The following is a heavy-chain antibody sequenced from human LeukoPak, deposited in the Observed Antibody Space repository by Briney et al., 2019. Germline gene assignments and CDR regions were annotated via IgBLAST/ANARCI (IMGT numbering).Heavy chain of an antibody. CDR2: ISYDGSNA. J-gene: IGHJ4*02. CDR3: ARDRGAMVRGVINYFDF. Sequence: GGSLRLSCAASGFTFSIYAIHWVRQAPGKGLEWVAVISYDGSNASYADSVKGRFTISRDNPKNTLYLQMNSLRVEDTAVYYCARDRGAMVRGVINYFDFWGQGTLVTVSP. D-gene: IGHD3-10*01. CDR1: GFTFSIYA. V-gene: IGHV3-30-3*01.